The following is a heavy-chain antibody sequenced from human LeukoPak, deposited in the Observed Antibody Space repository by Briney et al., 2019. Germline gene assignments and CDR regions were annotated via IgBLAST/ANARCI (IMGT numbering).Heavy chain of an antibody. J-gene: IGHJ6*03. V-gene: IGHV3-48*01. CDR3: ARVPLDMDV. CDR1: GFTFNYYS. Sequence: TGGSLRLSCAASGFTFNYYSMNWVRQAPGEGLEWVSYIKSGSTTIYYADSVKGRFTISRDDANDLLYLKMNSLRAEDTAVYYCARVPLDMDVWGKGTTVTVSS. CDR2: IKSGSTTI.